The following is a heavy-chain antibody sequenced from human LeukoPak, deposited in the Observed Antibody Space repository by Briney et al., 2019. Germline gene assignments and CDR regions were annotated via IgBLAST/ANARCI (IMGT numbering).Heavy chain of an antibody. V-gene: IGHV4-59*08. CDR2: IYYSGST. CDR1: GGSISSYY. Sequence: PSETLSLTCTVSGGSISSYYWSWIRQPPGKGLEWIGYIYYSGSTNYNPSLKSRVTISVDTSKNQFSLKLSSVTAADTAVYYCARHANVDTAMVSHYYYYYMDVWGKGTTVTVSS. D-gene: IGHD5-18*01. CDR3: ARHANVDTAMVSHYYYYYMDV. J-gene: IGHJ6*03.